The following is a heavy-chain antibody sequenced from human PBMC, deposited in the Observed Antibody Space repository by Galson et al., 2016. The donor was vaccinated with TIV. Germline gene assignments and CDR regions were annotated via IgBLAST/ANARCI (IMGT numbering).Heavy chain of an antibody. Sequence: SETLSHTCAVSGYSINSGYYWGWIRQPPGKGLQWIGSIYESGTTYYNPSLKSRLTMSVDTSKNQFSLKLSSVSAADTAVYYCVREGSTVTMHHYFGMDVWGQGTSVTVSS. V-gene: IGHV4-38-2*02. D-gene: IGHD4-17*01. CDR3: VREGSTVTMHHYFGMDV. J-gene: IGHJ6*02. CDR2: IYESGTT. CDR1: GYSINSGYY.